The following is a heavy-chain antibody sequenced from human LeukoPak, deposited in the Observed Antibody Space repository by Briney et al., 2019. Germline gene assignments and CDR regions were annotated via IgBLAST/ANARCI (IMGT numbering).Heavy chain of an antibody. V-gene: IGHV4-34*01. CDR2: INHSGST. J-gene: IGHJ4*02. CDR1: GFTFSTYS. CDR3: ARGAVVADY. D-gene: IGHD6-19*01. Sequence: GSLRLSCAASGFTFSTYSMNWVRQAPGKGLEWIGEINHSGSTNYNPSLKSRVTISVDTSKNQFSLKLSSVTAADTAVYYCARGAVVADYWGQGTLVTVSS.